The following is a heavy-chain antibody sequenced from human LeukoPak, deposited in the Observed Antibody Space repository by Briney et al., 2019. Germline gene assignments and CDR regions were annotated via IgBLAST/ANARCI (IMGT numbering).Heavy chain of an antibody. CDR2: ISYDGSNK. CDR3: ARDRDSSGWYEGFDY. J-gene: IGHJ4*02. CDR1: GFTFSSSA. Sequence: GGSLRLSCAASGFTFSSSAMHWVRQAPDKGLEWVAVISYDGSNKYYTDSVKGRFTISRDNSKNTLYLQMNSLRADDTAVYYCARDRDSSGWYEGFDYWGQGTLVTVSS. D-gene: IGHD6-19*01. V-gene: IGHV3-30-3*01.